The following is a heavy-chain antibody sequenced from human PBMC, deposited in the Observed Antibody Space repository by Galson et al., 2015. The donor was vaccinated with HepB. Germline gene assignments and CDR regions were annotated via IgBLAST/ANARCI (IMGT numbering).Heavy chain of an antibody. J-gene: IGHJ6*02. CDR3: AKTFNPSNYYYGMDV. Sequence: SLRLSCAASGFTFSSYGMHWVRQAPGKGLEWVAVIWYDGSNKYYADSVKGRFTISRDNSKNTLYLQMNSLRAEDTAVYYCAKTFNPSNYYYGMDVWGQGTTVTVSS. CDR1: GFTFSSYG. CDR2: IWYDGSNK. V-gene: IGHV3-33*06.